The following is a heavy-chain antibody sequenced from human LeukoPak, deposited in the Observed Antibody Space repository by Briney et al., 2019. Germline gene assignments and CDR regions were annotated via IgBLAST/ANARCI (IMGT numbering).Heavy chain of an antibody. CDR2: ISGSGNSA. CDR3: SAGEGYYDSSDYYSAWAFNV. J-gene: IGHJ3*01. CDR1: GFTFSTYA. Sequence: GGSLRLSCAASGFTFSTYAMSWVRQAPGKGLEWVSGISGSGNSACYADSVKGRFTISRDNAKNSLYLQMNSLRAEDTAVYYCSAGEGYYDSSDYYSAWAFNVWGQGTMVTVSS. D-gene: IGHD3-22*01. V-gene: IGHV3-23*01.